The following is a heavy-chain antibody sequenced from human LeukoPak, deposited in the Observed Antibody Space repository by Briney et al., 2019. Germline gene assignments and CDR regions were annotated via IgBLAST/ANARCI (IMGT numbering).Heavy chain of an antibody. Sequence: ASVKVSCKASGYTFTSYGISWVRQAPGQGLEWMGWISAYNGNTNYAQKLQGRVTMTTDTSTSTAYMELRSLRSDDTAVYYCARDANYYDSSGYSWNFDYWGQGTLVTVSS. CDR1: GYTFTSYG. CDR2: ISAYNGNT. D-gene: IGHD3-22*01. V-gene: IGHV1-18*01. CDR3: ARDANYYDSSGYSWNFDY. J-gene: IGHJ4*02.